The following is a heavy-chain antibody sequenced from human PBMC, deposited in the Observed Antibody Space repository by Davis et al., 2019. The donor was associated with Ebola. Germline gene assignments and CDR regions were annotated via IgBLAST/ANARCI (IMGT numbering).Heavy chain of an antibody. CDR1: GYTFAKNW. CDR3: VKGFPYDSSGYFLYDAFDI. Sequence: GESLKISCKASGYTFAKNWIGWVRQMPGKGLEWMGVVYPSDADTRYSPSFQGQVTISADQSIDTAYLKWNTLKASDTAMYYCVKGFPYDSSGYFLYDAFDIWGQGTMVTVSS. V-gene: IGHV5-51*01. J-gene: IGHJ3*02. CDR2: VYPSDADT. D-gene: IGHD3-22*01.